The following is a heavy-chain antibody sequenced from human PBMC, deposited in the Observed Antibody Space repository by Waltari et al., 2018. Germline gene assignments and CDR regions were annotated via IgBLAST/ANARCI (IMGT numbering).Heavy chain of an antibody. CDR2: INPNGST. CDR1: GGSFSGYY. J-gene: IGHJ4*02. D-gene: IGHD3-16*01. V-gene: IGHV4-34*01. CDR3: ARWGWPRRLDY. Sequence: QVQLQQWGAGLLKPSETLSLTCAVYGGSFSGYYWIWIRQPPGKGLECIGEINPNGSTNYNPPLKSRVTISVDTSKNQFSLKLSSVTAADTAVYYCARWGWPRRLDYWGQGTLVTVSS.